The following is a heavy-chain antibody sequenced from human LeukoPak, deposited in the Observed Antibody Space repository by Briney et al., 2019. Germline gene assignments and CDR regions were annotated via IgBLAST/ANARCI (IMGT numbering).Heavy chain of an antibody. CDR1: GFTFSSYA. CDR2: ISGSGGST. J-gene: IGHJ4*02. D-gene: IGHD6-13*01. V-gene: IGHV3-23*01. CDR3: ARDRSSSPYYFDY. Sequence: PGGSLRLSCAASGFTFSSYAMSWVRQAPGKGLEWVSAISGSGGSTYYADSVKGRVTISRDNSKNTLYLQMNSLRAEDTAVYYCARDRSSSPYYFDYWGQGTLVTVSS.